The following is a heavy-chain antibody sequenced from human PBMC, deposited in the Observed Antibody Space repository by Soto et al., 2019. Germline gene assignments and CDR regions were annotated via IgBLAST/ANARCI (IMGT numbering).Heavy chain of an antibody. Sequence: ASVKFSCQASGYTFTCYGINWVRQATGQGLGWTGWMNASSGNTGYAQKFQGRVTMTRNTSISTAYMELSSLRSEETAVYYCAREQNYYDISGYYSTYYYYYGMDVWGQGTTVTVSS. CDR2: MNASSGNT. V-gene: IGHV1-8*01. J-gene: IGHJ6*02. D-gene: IGHD3-22*01. CDR1: GYTFTCYG. CDR3: AREQNYYDISGYYSTYYYYYGMDV.